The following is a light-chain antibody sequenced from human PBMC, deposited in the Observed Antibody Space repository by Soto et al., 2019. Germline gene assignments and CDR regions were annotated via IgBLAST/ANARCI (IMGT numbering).Light chain of an antibody. CDR2: RAS. J-gene: IGKJ4*01. V-gene: IGKV3-20*01. CDR3: QQVNSYPLT. CDR1: QSVSDNH. Sequence: DIVLTQSPGTLSLSPGERATLYFSASQSVSDNHLAWYQQKPGQAPRLLIYRASRRATDIPDRFSGSGSGTEFTLTISSLQPEDLAIYYCQQVNSYPLTFGGGTKVDI.